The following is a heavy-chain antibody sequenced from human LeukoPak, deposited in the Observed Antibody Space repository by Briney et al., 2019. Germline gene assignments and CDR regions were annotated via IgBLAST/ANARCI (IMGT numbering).Heavy chain of an antibody. J-gene: IGHJ4*02. Sequence: PGGSLRLSCVVSRLSLDEYTLHWVRQAPGKGLQWVSLVTTGGVNVCYADTVGGRFTISRDNSKSSLYLQLTSLRTEDTALYYCVAISVAGTPFHDYWGQGTLVTGSS. CDR2: VTTGGVNV. V-gene: IGHV3-43*01. D-gene: IGHD6-19*01. CDR3: VAISVAGTPFHDY. CDR1: RLSLDEYT.